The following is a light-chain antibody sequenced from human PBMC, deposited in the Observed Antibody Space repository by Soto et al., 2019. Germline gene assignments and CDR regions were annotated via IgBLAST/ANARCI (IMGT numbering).Light chain of an antibody. CDR3: LQHNSYPYT. J-gene: IGKJ2*01. Sequence: DIQMTQSPSAVSASVGDTFTVTCRASQGITTFLAWFRQRPGKVPERLIYGASSLQSGVPSRFGGRGSGTEFTLTISSLQPEDFGTYYCLQHNSYPYTFGPGTKVDIK. CDR1: QGITTF. V-gene: IGKV1-17*03. CDR2: GAS.